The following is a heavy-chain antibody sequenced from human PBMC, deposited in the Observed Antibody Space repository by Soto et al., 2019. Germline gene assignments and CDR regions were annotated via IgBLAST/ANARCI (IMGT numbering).Heavy chain of an antibody. J-gene: IGHJ4*02. D-gene: IGHD4-17*01. Sequence: QVQLVQSGAEVKKPGASVTVSCKASGYAFTNYGITWVRQAPGQGLEWMGWISGYNGNTNYEQKRQGRATMTKDTSTITADLELRSLRSYGTAVYYCARGPMTTLSSPAFYWGQGTLLNVFS. CDR1: GYAFTNYG. CDR2: ISGYNGNT. CDR3: ARGPMTTLSSPAFY. V-gene: IGHV1-18*01.